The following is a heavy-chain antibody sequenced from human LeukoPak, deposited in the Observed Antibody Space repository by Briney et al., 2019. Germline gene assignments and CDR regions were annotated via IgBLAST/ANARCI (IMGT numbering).Heavy chain of an antibody. CDR3: AHRTAFDS. J-gene: IGHJ4*02. CDR1: GFTFSSYA. V-gene: IGHV3-23*01. Sequence: GGSLRLSCAASGFTFSSYAMSWVRQAPGKGLEWVSTITSISNTYYPDSVKGRFTISRDNSRDTLYLQMNTLRAEDTAIYYCAHRTAFDSWGQGTLVTVSS. D-gene: IGHD1-14*01. CDR2: ITSISNT.